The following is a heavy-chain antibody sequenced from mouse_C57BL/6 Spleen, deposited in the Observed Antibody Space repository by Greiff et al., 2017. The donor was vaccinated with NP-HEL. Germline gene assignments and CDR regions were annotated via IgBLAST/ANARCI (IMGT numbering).Heavy chain of an antibody. Sequence: QVHVKQPGAELVKPGASVKLSCKASGYTFTSYWMQWVKQRPGQGLEWIGEIDPSDSYTNYNQKFKGKATLTVDTSSSTAYMQLSSLTSEDSAVYYCARIPSIYYYGSSDWYFDVWGTGTTVTVSS. CDR2: IDPSDSYT. CDR3: ARIPSIYYYGSSDWYFDV. D-gene: IGHD1-1*01. CDR1: GYTFTSYW. J-gene: IGHJ1*03. V-gene: IGHV1-50*01.